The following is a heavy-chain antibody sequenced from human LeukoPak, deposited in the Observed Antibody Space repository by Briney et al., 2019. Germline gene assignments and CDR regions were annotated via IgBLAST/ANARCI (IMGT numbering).Heavy chain of an antibody. J-gene: IGHJ1*01. CDR2: IYYSGRT. CDR3: ARRRYYDGSGYLE. CDR1: CDSVSRSDSY. Sequence: TSETLSLTCSVSCDSVSRSDSYWDWIRQPPGKGLEWIGTIYYSGRTYYSPSLKSRVTMSVDPSNNQFSLNLRSVTAADTALYYCARRRYYDGSGYLEWGQGTLLSVCS. D-gene: IGHD3-22*01. V-gene: IGHV4-39*01.